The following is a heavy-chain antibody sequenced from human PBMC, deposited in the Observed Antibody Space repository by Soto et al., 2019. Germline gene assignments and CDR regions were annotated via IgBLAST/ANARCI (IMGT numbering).Heavy chain of an antibody. V-gene: IGHV3-23*01. CDR3: AKDRFSFGRGIQLWGWDWFDP. J-gene: IGHJ5*02. CDR2: VSGSGGST. CDR1: GFTFSSYA. Sequence: EVQLLESGGGLVQPGGSLRLSCAASGFTFSSYAMSWVRQAPGKGLEWVSAVSGSGGSTYYEDSVKGRFTISRDNSQNSLYLQMNSLRAEDTAVYYCAKDRFSFGRGIQLWGWDWFDPWGQGTLVTVSS. D-gene: IGHD5-18*01.